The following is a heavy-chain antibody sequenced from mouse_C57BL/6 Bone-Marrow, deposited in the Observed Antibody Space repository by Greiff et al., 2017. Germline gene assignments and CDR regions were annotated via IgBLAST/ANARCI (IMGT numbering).Heavy chain of an antibody. CDR3: AREGIYLYYAMDY. J-gene: IGHJ4*01. CDR2: INPNNGGT. Sequence: EVQLQQSGPELVKPGASVKISCKASGYTFTDYYMNWVKQSHGKSLEWIGDINPNNGGTSYNQKFKGKATLTVDKSSSTAYRELRSLTSEDSAVXYCAREGIYLYYAMDYWGQGTSVTVSS. CDR1: GYTFTDYY. V-gene: IGHV1-26*01. D-gene: IGHD2-1*01.